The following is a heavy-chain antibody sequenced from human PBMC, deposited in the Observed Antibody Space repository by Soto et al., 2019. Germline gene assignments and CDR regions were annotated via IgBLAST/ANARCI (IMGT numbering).Heavy chain of an antibody. D-gene: IGHD3-16*01. J-gene: IGHJ6*02. V-gene: IGHV1-69*06. CDR3: ARVTTRGGEFYGMDV. CDR2: IIPIFGTA. CDR1: VGTFSSYA. Sequence: QVQLVQSGAEVNKPGSSVKVSCKASVGTFSSYAISWVRQAPGQALEWMGGIIPIFGTANYAQKIQGRVTITADKSTSTAYMELSSLRSEDTAVYYCARVTTRGGEFYGMDVWGQGTTVTVSS.